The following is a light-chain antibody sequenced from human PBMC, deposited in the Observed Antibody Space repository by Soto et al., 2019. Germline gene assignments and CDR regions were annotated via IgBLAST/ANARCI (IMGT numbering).Light chain of an antibody. J-gene: IGLJ2*01. CDR2: DND. CDR3: ATWDRSLSVGV. CDR1: SSNIGNNY. V-gene: IGLV1-51*01. Sequence: QSVLTPPPSVSAAPGQKVTISCSGSSSNIGNNYVFWYQQLPGTAPKLRIYDNDKRPSGIPDRFSGSKSGTSATLGITGLQTGDEADYYCATWDRSLSVGVFGGGTKLTVL.